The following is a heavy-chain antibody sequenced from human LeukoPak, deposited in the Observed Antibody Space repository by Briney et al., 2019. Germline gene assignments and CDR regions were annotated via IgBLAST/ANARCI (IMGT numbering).Heavy chain of an antibody. V-gene: IGHV5-51*01. J-gene: IGHJ4*02. CDR3: ARLGGDDSSGYYPGY. CDR2: IYPGDSDT. CDR1: GYSFTSYW. D-gene: IGHD3-22*01. Sequence: GESLKISCKGSGYSFTSYWIGWVRQMPGKGLEWMGIIYPGDSDTRYSPSFQGQVTISADKSISTAYLQWSSLKAPDTAMYYCARLGGDDSSGYYPGYWGQGTLVTVSS.